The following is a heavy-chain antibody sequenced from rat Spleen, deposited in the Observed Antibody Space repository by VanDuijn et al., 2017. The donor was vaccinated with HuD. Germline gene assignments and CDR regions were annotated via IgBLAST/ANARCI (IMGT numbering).Heavy chain of an antibody. CDR1: GFTFSDYY. V-gene: IGHV5-29*01. CDR3: ARSEGVHYYLPFAD. Sequence: EVQLVESDGGLVQPGRSLKLSCAASGFTFSDYYMAWVRQAPTKGLEWVATISDDGSSTYYRDSVKGRFTISRDNAKSTLYLQMNSLRSEDTATYYCARSEGVHYYLPFADWGQGTLVTVSS. CDR2: ISDDGSST. J-gene: IGHJ3*01. D-gene: IGHD1-1*01.